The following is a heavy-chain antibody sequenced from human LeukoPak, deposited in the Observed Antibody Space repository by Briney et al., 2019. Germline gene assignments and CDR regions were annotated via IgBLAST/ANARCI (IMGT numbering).Heavy chain of an antibody. V-gene: IGHV1-24*01. Sequence: ASVKVSCKVSGYTLTELSMHWVRQAPGKGLEWMGGFDPEDGETIYAQKFQGRVTMTEDTSTGTAYMELSSLRSEDTAVYYCATIDQGSVVVIRDYWGQGTLVTVSS. CDR1: GYTLTELS. J-gene: IGHJ4*02. CDR2: FDPEDGET. CDR3: ATIDQGSVVVIRDY. D-gene: IGHD3-22*01.